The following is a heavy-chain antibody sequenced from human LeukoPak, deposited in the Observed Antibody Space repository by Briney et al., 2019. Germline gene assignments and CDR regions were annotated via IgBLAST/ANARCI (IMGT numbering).Heavy chain of an antibody. Sequence: SETLSLTCTVSGGSISSYYWSWIRQPAGKGLEWIGRIYTSGSTNYNPSLKSRVTISVDTSKNQFSLKLSSVTAADTAVYYCARRVTMVRGLARGRYYYMDVWGKGTTVTVSS. D-gene: IGHD3-10*01. CDR1: GGSISSYY. V-gene: IGHV4-4*07. CDR2: IYTSGST. J-gene: IGHJ6*03. CDR3: ARRVTMVRGLARGRYYYMDV.